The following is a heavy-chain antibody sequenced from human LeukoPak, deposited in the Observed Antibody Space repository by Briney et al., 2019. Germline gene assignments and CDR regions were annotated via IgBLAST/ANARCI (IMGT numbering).Heavy chain of an antibody. D-gene: IGHD3-22*01. CDR2: VSYDGSNK. Sequence: GGSLRLSCAASGFTFSSYAMHWVRQAPGKGLEWVAVVSYDGSNKYYADSVKGRFTISRDNSKNTLYLQMNSLRAVDTAVYYCARDAPYYYDSSGSDYWGQGTLVTVSS. J-gene: IGHJ4*02. CDR3: ARDAPYYYDSSGSDY. CDR1: GFTFSSYA. V-gene: IGHV3-30*04.